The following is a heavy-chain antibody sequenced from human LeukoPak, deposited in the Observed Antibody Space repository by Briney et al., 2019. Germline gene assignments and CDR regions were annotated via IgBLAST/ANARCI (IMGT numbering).Heavy chain of an antibody. J-gene: IGHJ6*03. Sequence: GGSLRLSCAASGFTFDDYTMRWVRQAPGKGLEWVSFISWDGGSTYYADSVKGRFTISRDNRKNSLYLQMNSLRTEDTALYYCAKDARGASYYYDSSGYPNRYYYYYMDVWGKGTTATVSS. CDR2: ISWDGGST. V-gene: IGHV3-43*01. CDR1: GFTFDDYT. D-gene: IGHD3-22*01. CDR3: AKDARGASYYYDSSGYPNRYYYYYMDV.